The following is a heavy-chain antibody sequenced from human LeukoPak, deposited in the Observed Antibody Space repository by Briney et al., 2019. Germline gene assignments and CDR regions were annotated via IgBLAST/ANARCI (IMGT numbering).Heavy chain of an antibody. V-gene: IGHV3-48*04. J-gene: IGHJ4*02. CDR3: ARDWRAYSGYDEYYFDY. CDR1: GFTFSDYI. CDR2: ISSSGSTI. D-gene: IGHD5-12*01. Sequence: PGGSLRLSCAASGFTFSDYILDWVRQAPGKGLEWVSYISSSGSTIYYADSVKGRFTISRDNAKNSLYLQMNSLRAEDTAVYYCARDWRAYSGYDEYYFDYWGQGTLVTVSS.